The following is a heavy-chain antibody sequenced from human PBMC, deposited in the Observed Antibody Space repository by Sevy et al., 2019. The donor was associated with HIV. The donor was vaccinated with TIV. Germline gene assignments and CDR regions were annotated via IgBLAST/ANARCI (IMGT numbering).Heavy chain of an antibody. CDR3: AREGIAVAGTPNWFDP. CDR1: GFTFSSYA. D-gene: IGHD6-19*01. V-gene: IGHV3-30-3*01. Sequence: GGSLRLSCAASGFTFSSYAMHWVRQAPGKGLEWVAVISYDGSNKYYADSMKGRFTISRDNSKNTLYLQMNSLRAEDTAVYYCAREGIAVAGTPNWFDPWGQGTLVTVSS. J-gene: IGHJ5*02. CDR2: ISYDGSNK.